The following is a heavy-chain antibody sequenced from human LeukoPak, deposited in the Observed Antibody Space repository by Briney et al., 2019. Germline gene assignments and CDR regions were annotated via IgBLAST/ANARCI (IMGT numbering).Heavy chain of an antibody. Sequence: SETLSLTCTVSGGSISDYYWSWIRQPPGKGLEWIGYIYYSGSTNYNPSLKSRVTISVDTSKNQFSLKLSSVTAADTAVYYCARDQGGYGNGMDVCGQGTTVTVSS. V-gene: IGHV4-59*01. J-gene: IGHJ6*02. D-gene: IGHD5-12*01. CDR2: IYYSGST. CDR1: GGSISDYY. CDR3: ARDQGGYGNGMDV.